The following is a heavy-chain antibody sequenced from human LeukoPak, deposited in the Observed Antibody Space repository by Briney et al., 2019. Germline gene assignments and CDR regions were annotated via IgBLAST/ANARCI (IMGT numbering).Heavy chain of an antibody. V-gene: IGHV1-2*02. CDR2: INPNSGGT. Sequence: GASVKVSCKASGYTFTGYYMHWVRQAPGQGLEWMGWINPNSGGTNYAQKVQGRVTMTTDTSTSTAYMELRSLRSDDTAVYYCVRGGVHCSSISCYSMDVWGQGTTVTVSS. CDR3: VRGGVHCSSISCYSMDV. D-gene: IGHD2-2*01. CDR1: GYTFTGYY. J-gene: IGHJ6*02.